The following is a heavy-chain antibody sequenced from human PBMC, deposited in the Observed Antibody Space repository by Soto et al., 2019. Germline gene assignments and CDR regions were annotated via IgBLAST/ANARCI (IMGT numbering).Heavy chain of an antibody. CDR1: GYTFTSYD. CDR2: MNPNSGNT. Sequence: QVQLVQSGAEVKKPGASVKVSCKASGYTFTSYDINWVRQATGQGLEWMGWMNPNSGNTGYAQKFQGRVTMTRNTSISTAYMELSSLRSEDTAVYYCARRPGYCSSTSCYRPPDYWGQGTLVTVSS. D-gene: IGHD2-2*03. J-gene: IGHJ4*02. V-gene: IGHV1-8*01. CDR3: ARRPGYCSSTSCYRPPDY.